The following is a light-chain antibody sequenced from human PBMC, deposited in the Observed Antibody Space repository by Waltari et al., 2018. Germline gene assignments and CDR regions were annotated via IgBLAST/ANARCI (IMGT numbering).Light chain of an antibody. CDR2: KAS. CDR1: QSISSW. CDR3: QQYHSDLWT. Sequence: DIQMTQFPSTLSASVGDRVTITCRASQSISSWLAWYQRPPEKAPKLLIYKASNLETGVPLRFIGSGYGTEFTLTIRSLQPDDFATYYCQQYHSDLWTFGQGTRVEIK. V-gene: IGKV1-5*03. J-gene: IGKJ1*01.